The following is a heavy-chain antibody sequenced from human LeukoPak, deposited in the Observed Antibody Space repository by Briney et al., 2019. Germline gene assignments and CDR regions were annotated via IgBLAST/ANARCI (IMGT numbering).Heavy chain of an antibody. CDR3: ARDPGFDY. D-gene: IGHD7-27*01. Sequence: SETLSLTCAVSGGSISSGGYSWSWIRQPPGKGLEWIGYIYHSGSTYYNPSLKSRVTISVDRSKNQFSLKLSSVTAADTAVYYCARDPGFDYWGQGTLVTVSS. CDR1: GGSISSGGYS. J-gene: IGHJ4*02. V-gene: IGHV4-30-2*01. CDR2: IYHSGST.